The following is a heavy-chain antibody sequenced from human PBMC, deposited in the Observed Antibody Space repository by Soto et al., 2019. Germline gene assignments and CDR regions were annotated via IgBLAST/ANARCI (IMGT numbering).Heavy chain of an antibody. V-gene: IGHV1-69*13. CDR2: IIPIFGTA. CDR1: GGTFSSYA. Sequence: ASVKVSCKASGGTFSSYAISWVRQAPGQGLEWMGGIIPIFGTANYAQKFQGRVTITADESTSTAYMELSSLRSEDTAVYYCARDLRRGIAVATTLIYYYYGMDVWGQGTTVTVSS. D-gene: IGHD6-19*01. J-gene: IGHJ6*02. CDR3: ARDLRRGIAVATTLIYYYYGMDV.